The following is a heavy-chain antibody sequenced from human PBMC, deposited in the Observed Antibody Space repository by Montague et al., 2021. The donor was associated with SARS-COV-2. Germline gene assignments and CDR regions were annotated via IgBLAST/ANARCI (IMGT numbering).Heavy chain of an antibody. D-gene: IGHD2-15*01. V-gene: IGHV4-39*07. Sequence: SETLSLTCTVSGGSISSSSYYWGWIRQPPGKGLEWIGSMYYSGSTYYNPSLKSRVTISIDTSKNQFSLKLSSVTAADTAVYYCARDALLLQGVAKGMDVWGQGTTVTVSS. CDR3: ARDALLLQGVAKGMDV. J-gene: IGHJ6*02. CDR1: GGSISSSSYY. CDR2: MYYSGST.